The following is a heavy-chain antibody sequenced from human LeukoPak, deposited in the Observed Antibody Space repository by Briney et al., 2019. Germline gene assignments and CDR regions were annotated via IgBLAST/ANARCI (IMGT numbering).Heavy chain of an antibody. CDR2: INRDGGEK. J-gene: IGHJ4*02. Sequence: GGSLRLSCAASGFTLSNYWMGWVRQVPRKGLERVASINRDGGEKHYVDSVEGRFTISRDNAKNSLYLQMNSLKAEDTAVYFCTRNEIWGQGTLVTVSS. CDR3: TRNEI. CDR1: GFTLSNYW. V-gene: IGHV3-7*01.